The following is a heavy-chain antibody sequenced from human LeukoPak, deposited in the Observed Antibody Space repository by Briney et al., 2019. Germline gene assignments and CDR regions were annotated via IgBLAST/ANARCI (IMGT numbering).Heavy chain of an antibody. CDR3: ARDAIVRDYSNSDY. J-gene: IGHJ4*02. Sequence: ASVKVSCKASGYTFTGYYIHWVRQAPGQGLEWMGWINPNSGGTNYAQKFQGRVTMTRDTSISTAYMELSRLTSDDTAVYYCARDAIVRDYSNSDYWGQGTLVSVSS. D-gene: IGHD4-11*01. CDR1: GYTFTGYY. V-gene: IGHV1-2*02. CDR2: INPNSGGT.